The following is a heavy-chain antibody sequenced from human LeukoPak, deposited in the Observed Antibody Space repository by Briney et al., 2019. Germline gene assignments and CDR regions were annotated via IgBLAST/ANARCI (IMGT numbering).Heavy chain of an antibody. Sequence: GGSLRLSCAASGFTFGNRGMSWVRQAPGRGLEWVSYISSSSSTIYYADSVKGRFTISRDTAKSSLYLQMNSLRAEDTAVYYCARDGPNNCNYLRDAFDIWGQGTMVTVSS. CDR2: ISSSSSTI. D-gene: IGHD1-7*01. J-gene: IGHJ3*02. CDR1: GFTFGNRG. CDR3: ARDGPNNCNYLRDAFDI. V-gene: IGHV3-48*01.